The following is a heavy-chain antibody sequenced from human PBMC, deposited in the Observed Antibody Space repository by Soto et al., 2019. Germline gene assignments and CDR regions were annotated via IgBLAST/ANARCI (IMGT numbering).Heavy chain of an antibody. CDR1: GGSISSGGYY. J-gene: IGHJ4*02. Sequence: SETLSLTCTVSGGSISSGGYYWSWIRQHPGKGLEWIGYIYYSGSTYYNPSLKSRVTISVDTSKNQFSLKLSSVTAADTAVYYCARVNLWFGELSELYYFDYWGQGTLVTVSS. CDR3: ARVNLWFGELSELYYFDY. CDR2: IYYSGST. V-gene: IGHV4-31*03. D-gene: IGHD3-10*01.